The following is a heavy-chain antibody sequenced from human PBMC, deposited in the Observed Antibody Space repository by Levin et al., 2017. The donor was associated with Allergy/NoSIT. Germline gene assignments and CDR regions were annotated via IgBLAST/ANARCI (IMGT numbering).Heavy chain of an antibody. Sequence: LSLTCAASGFTFSSYWMHWVRQAPGKGLVWVSRINSDGSSTSYADSVKGRFTISRDNAKNTLYLQMNSLRAEDTAVYYCARDGDYVSFDYWGQGTLVTVSS. CDR2: INSDGSST. CDR1: GFTFSSYW. J-gene: IGHJ4*02. D-gene: IGHD4-17*01. V-gene: IGHV3-74*01. CDR3: ARDGDYVSFDY.